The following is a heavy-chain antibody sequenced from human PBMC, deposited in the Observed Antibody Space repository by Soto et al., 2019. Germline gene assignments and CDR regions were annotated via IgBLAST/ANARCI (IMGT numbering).Heavy chain of an antibody. D-gene: IGHD3-10*01. V-gene: IGHV4-31*03. CDR2: IYYSGST. CDR1: GGSISSSSYY. J-gene: IGHJ5*02. Sequence: SETLSLTCTVSGGSISSSSYYWGWIRQHPGKGLEWIGYIYYSGSTYYNPSLESRVTISVDTSKNQFSLKLSSVTAADTAVYYCAREEVAYYGSGSYNWFDPWGQGTLVTVSS. CDR3: AREEVAYYGSGSYNWFDP.